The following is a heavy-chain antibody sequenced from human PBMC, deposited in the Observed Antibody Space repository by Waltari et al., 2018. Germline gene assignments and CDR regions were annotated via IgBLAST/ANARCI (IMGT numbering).Heavy chain of an antibody. CDR2: IYYSGST. J-gene: IGHJ4*02. D-gene: IGHD3-10*01. CDR3: ARDPTSQWFGSND. CDR1: GGSISSGGYY. V-gene: IGHV4-31*03. Sequence: QVQLQESGPGLVKPSQTLSLTCPVSGGSISSGGYYWSWLRQHPGKGLEWIGYIYYSGSTYYNPSLKSRVAISVDTSKNQFSLKLSSVTAADTAVYYCARDPTSQWFGSNDWGQGTLVTVSS.